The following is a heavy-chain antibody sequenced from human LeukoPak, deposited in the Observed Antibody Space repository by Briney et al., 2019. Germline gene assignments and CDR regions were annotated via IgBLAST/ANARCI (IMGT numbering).Heavy chain of an antibody. CDR2: SNEDGSTT. D-gene: IGHD1-26*01. V-gene: IGHV3-74*01. J-gene: IGHJ4*02. CDR1: GNYW. Sequence: PGGSLRLSCAASGNYWMHWVRQAPGKGLVWVSRSNEDGSTTNYADSVKGRFTISRDNAKNTLYLQMNSLTAEDTAVYYCIRDLGGRSGHWGQGTLVAVSS. CDR3: IRDLGGRSGH.